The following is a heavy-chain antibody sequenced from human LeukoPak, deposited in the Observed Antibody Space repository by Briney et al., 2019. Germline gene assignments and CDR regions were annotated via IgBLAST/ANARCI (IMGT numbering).Heavy chain of an antibody. D-gene: IGHD3-16*02. Sequence: PSETLSLTCAVSGGSITSSNWWSWVRQPPGRGLEWIGEIYHSGSTNYNPSLESRVTISVDKSKKSFSLKLSSVTAADTVVYYCARDHPYDYVWGSYRLGYFDYWGRGTLVTVPS. V-gene: IGHV4-4*02. CDR3: ARDHPYDYVWGSYRLGYFDY. J-gene: IGHJ4*02. CDR2: IYHSGST. CDR1: GGSITSSNW.